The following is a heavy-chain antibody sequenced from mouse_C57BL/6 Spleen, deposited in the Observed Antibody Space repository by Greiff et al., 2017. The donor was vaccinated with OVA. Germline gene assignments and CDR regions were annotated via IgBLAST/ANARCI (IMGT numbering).Heavy chain of an antibody. J-gene: IGHJ4*01. CDR1: GFTFSDYG. CDR2: ISSGSSTI. D-gene: IGHD2-4*01. Sequence: DVQLVESGGGLVKPGGSLKLSCAASGFTFSDYGMHWVRQAPEKGLEWVAYISSGSSTIYYADTVKGRFTLSRDNAKNTQFLQMTSLMSEDTAMDYCARPEDYDEYYAMDYWGQGTSVTVSS. CDR3: ARPEDYDEYYAMDY. V-gene: IGHV5-17*01.